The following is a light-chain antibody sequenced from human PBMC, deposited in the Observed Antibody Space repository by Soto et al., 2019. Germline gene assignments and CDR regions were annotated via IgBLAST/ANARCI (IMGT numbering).Light chain of an antibody. Sequence: QMTQSPSSLSASIGNRITITCRASQGVDNYLAWYQQRPGKVPRLLIYAASTLQSGVPSRFSGSRSGAEFTLTISSLKPEDVAAYYCQHYNTALETFGQGTRVEIK. J-gene: IGKJ1*01. V-gene: IGKV1-27*01. CDR3: QHYNTALET. CDR2: AAS. CDR1: QGVDNY.